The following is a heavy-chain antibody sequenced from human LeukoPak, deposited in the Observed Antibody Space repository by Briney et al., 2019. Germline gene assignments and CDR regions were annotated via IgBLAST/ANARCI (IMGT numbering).Heavy chain of an antibody. J-gene: IGHJ4*02. CDR2: IYLADSDT. D-gene: IGHD2-2*01. Sequence: GGSLKVSCKGSGYTFTNYWIGRVRQMPGKGLEWMGIIYLADSDTRYSPSFQGQVTISADKSISTAYLQWSSLKASDTAMYYCARQSDLVVVPAAMKGGFDYWGQGTLVTVSS. CDR1: GYTFTNYW. V-gene: IGHV5-51*01. CDR3: ARQSDLVVVPAAMKGGFDY.